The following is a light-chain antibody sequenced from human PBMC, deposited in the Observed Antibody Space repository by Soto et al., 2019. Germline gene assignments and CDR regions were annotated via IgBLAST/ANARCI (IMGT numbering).Light chain of an antibody. Sequence: QSVLTQPASVSGSPGQSITISCTGTSSDVRGYNYVSWYQHHPGKAPKLIIYDVSNRPSGVSHRFSGSKSGNTASLTISGLQAEDEADYYCSAYTITSAVVFGGGTQLTVL. CDR2: DVS. V-gene: IGLV2-14*01. CDR1: SSDVRGYNY. CDR3: SAYTITSAVV. J-gene: IGLJ2*01.